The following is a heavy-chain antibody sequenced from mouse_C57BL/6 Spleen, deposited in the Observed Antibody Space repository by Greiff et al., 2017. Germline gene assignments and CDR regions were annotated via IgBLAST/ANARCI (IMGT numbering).Heavy chain of an antibody. D-gene: IGHD1-1*01. J-gene: IGHJ2*01. CDR1: GYTFTSYW. CDR3: ARCTTVVYFDY. Sequence: QVQLQQPGAELVKPGASVKLSCKASGYTFTSYWMHWVKQRPGQGLEWIGMIHPNSGSTNYNEKFKSKATLTVDKSSSTAYMQLSSLTSEDSAVYYCARCTTVVYFDYWGQGTTLTVSS. CDR2: IHPNSGST. V-gene: IGHV1-64*01.